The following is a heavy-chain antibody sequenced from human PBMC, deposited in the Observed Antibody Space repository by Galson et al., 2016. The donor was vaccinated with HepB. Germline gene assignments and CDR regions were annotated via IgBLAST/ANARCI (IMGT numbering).Heavy chain of an antibody. CDR2: INGGNGST. Sequence: SVKVSCKASGYTFTSYAMHWVRQAPGQRLEWMGWINGGNGSTKYSQRFQGRVTITRDTSASTAYMELRSLRSDDTAVYYCARVLGSTSCYGMDVWGQGTTVIVSS. CDR1: GYTFTSYA. D-gene: IGHD2-2*01. CDR3: ARVLGSTSCYGMDV. J-gene: IGHJ6*02. V-gene: IGHV1-3*01.